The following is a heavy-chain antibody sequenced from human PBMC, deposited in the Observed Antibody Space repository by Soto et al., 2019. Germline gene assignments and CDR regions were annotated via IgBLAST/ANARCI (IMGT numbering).Heavy chain of an antibody. CDR2: LYYSGST. Sequence: SETLSLTCTVSGGSISSGGYYWSWIRQHPGKGLEGIGYLYYSGSTYYNPSLKSRVTISVDRSKNQFSLKLSSVTAADTAVYYCARAIDQAYCGGACYSPLDYWGQGTLVTVSS. V-gene: IGHV4-31*03. J-gene: IGHJ4*02. D-gene: IGHD2-21*02. CDR3: ARAIDQAYCGGACYSPLDY. CDR1: GGSISSGGYY.